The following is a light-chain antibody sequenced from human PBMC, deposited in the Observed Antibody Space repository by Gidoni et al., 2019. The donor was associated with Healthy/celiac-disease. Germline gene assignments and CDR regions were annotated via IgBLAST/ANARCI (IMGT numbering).Light chain of an antibody. CDR1: SSDVGGYNY. CDR3: SSYTSSSTLEVV. V-gene: IGLV2-14*01. J-gene: IGLJ2*01. CDR2: DVS. Sequence: SALTQPASVSGSTGQSITISCTGTSSDVGGYNYVSWYQQHPGKAPKLMIYDVSNRPSGVSNRFSGSKSGNTASLTISGLQAEDEADYYCSSYTSSSTLEVVFGGGTKLTVL.